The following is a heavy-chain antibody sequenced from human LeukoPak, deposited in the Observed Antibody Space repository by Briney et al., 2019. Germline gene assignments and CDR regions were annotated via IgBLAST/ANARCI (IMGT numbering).Heavy chain of an antibody. V-gene: IGHV3-21*01. CDR3: ARDPSSGWYLKGWFDP. D-gene: IGHD6-19*01. Sequence: PGGSLRLSCAVPGIKFSDAWMSWVRQAPGKGLEWVSSISSSSNYIYYADSVKGRFTISRDNAKNSLYLQMNSLRAEDTAVYYCARDPSSGWYLKGWFDPWGQGTLVTVSS. J-gene: IGHJ5*02. CDR2: ISSSSNYI. CDR1: GIKFSDAW.